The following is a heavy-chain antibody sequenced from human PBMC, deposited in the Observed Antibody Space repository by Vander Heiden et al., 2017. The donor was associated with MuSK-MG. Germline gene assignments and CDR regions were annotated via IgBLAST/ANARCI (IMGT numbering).Heavy chain of an antibody. CDR3: ARHLEVRGVLYNWFDP. CDR1: GGSISSSSYY. J-gene: IGHJ5*02. D-gene: IGHD3-10*01. Sequence: QLQLQESVPGLVKPSETLSLTCTVSGGSISSSSYYWGWLRQPPGKGLEWIGSIYYSGSTYYNPSLKSRVTISVDTSKNQFSLKLSSVTAADTAVYYCARHLEVRGVLYNWFDPWGQGTLVTVSS. CDR2: IYYSGST. V-gene: IGHV4-39*01.